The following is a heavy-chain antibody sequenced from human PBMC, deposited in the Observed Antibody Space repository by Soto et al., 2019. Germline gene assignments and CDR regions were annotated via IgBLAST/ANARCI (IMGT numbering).Heavy chain of an antibody. CDR2: TYYRSKWYN. CDR1: GDSVSSNSAA. Sequence: SQTLSLTCAISGDSVSSNSAAWNWIRQSPSRGLEWLGRTYYRSKWYNDYAVSVKSRITINPDTSKNQFSLQLNSVTPEDTAVYYCAREYHSSGWYHYYYGMEVWGQGTTVTVSS. V-gene: IGHV6-1*01. D-gene: IGHD6-19*01. CDR3: AREYHSSGWYHYYYGMEV. J-gene: IGHJ6*02.